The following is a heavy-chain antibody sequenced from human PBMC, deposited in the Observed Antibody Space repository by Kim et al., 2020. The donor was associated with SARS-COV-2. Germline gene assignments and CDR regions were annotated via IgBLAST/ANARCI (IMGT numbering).Heavy chain of an antibody. CDR3: ARDSILRAYYYGSGRSWYFDL. Sequence: GGSLRLSCAASGFTFSSYGMHWVRQAPGKGLEWVAVISYDGSNKYYADSVKGRFTISRDNSKNTLYLQMNSLRAEDTAVHYCARDSILRAYYYGSGRSWYFDLWGRGTLVTVSS. D-gene: IGHD3-10*01. J-gene: IGHJ2*01. CDR2: ISYDGSNK. V-gene: IGHV3-33*05. CDR1: GFTFSSYG.